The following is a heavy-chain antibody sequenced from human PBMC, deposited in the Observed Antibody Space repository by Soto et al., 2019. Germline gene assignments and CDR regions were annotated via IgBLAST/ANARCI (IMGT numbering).Heavy chain of an antibody. CDR2: ISGSGGRV. J-gene: IGHJ3*02. CDR3: AMTRLYDTGTNDYHRDALDI. Sequence: GSLRLSCAASGFSFGTYVMNWVRQAPGKGLEWVSDISGSGGRVYSADSVKGRFTISRDNSRNTLYLQMNSLRAEDTAIYYCAMTRLYDTGTNDYHRDALDIWGQGTQVTVSS. CDR1: GFSFGTYV. D-gene: IGHD3-22*01. V-gene: IGHV3-23*01.